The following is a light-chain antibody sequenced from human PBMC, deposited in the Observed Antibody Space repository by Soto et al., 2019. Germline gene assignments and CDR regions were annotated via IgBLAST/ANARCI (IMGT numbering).Light chain of an antibody. CDR2: GAS. J-gene: IGKJ2*01. Sequence: EIGLTQSPGTLSLSPGERATLSCRASKSVSSSYLAWYQQKPGQAPRLLIYGASSRATGIPDRFSGSGSGTDFTLPISRLEPEDFAVYYCQQYGSSPRVYTFGQGTKLEIK. CDR1: KSVSSSY. V-gene: IGKV3-20*01. CDR3: QQYGSSPRVYT.